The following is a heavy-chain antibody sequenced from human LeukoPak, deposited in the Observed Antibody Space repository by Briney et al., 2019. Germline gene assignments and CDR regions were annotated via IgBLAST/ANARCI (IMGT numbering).Heavy chain of an antibody. CDR3: AKEKQQRVSQSLDI. J-gene: IGHJ3*02. CDR1: GFTFSSYW. V-gene: IGHV3-74*01. Sequence: PGGSLRLSCAVSGFTFSSYWMHWVRQAPGKGLVWVSRINSDGSSTSYADSVKGRFTISRDNAKNTLYLQMNSLRAEDTAVYYCAKEKQQRVSQSLDIWGQGTMVTVSS. D-gene: IGHD6-13*01. CDR2: INSDGSST.